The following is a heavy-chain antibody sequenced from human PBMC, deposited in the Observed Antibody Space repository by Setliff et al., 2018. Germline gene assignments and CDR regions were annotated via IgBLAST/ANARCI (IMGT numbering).Heavy chain of an antibody. CDR3: VRGQGPRTVVAIPFDH. CDR2: ISSRGIT. D-gene: IGHD3-22*01. CDR1: GFTFSDYY. Sequence: PGGSLRLSCAASGFTFSDYYMSWIRQTPGKGLEWVSYISSRGITYYPDSVKDRVTMTTDTSTGTAYMELTSLTSDDTALYYCVRGQGPRTVVAIPFDHWGQGTLVTVSS. V-gene: IGHV3-11*01. J-gene: IGHJ4*02.